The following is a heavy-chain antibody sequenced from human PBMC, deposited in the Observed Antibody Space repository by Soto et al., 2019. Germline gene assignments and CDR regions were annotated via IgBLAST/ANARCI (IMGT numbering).Heavy chain of an antibody. J-gene: IGHJ6*02. CDR3: TTLSSIPPTGGGGYFFAMDV. CDR2: IRDKSVGGTI. Sequence: EVQLVESGGGLVKPGGSLRLSCAASGSTFGNVWMNWVRQAPGKGLEWVGRIRDKSVGGTIDYAAPVKGRFTISRDESKNTLYLQMNSLQSEDTGVYYCTTLSSIPPTGGGGYFFAMDVWGQGTTVTVSS. CDR1: GSTFGNVW. V-gene: IGHV3-15*07. D-gene: IGHD2-8*02.